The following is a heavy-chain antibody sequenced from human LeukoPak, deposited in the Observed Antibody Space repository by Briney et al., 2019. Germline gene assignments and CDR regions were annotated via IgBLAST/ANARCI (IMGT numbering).Heavy chain of an antibody. Sequence: GGSLRLSCAVSEFTVSSTYMSWVRQAPGKGLEWVSLMYSFGNTYYADSVKGRFTISRDNSKNTLYLQMNSLRAEDTAVYYCAKDHGVYGSGSYETFDPWGQGTLVTVSS. J-gene: IGHJ5*02. CDR2: MYSFGNT. D-gene: IGHD3-10*01. V-gene: IGHV3-53*01. CDR3: AKDHGVYGSGSYETFDP. CDR1: EFTVSSTY.